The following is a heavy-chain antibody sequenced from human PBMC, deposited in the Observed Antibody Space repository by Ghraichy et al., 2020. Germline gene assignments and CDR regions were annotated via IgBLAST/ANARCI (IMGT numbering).Heavy chain of an antibody. V-gene: IGHV3-23*01. J-gene: IGHJ2*01. CDR3: AKAQRITMIVVVITRPPYWYFDL. Sequence: LSLTCAASGFTFSSYAMSWVRQAPGKGLEWVSAISGSGGSTYYADSVKGRFTISRDNSKNTLYLQMNSLRAEDTAVYYCAKAQRITMIVVVITRPPYWYFDLWGRGTLVTVSS. CDR2: ISGSGGST. D-gene: IGHD3-22*01. CDR1: GFTFSSYA.